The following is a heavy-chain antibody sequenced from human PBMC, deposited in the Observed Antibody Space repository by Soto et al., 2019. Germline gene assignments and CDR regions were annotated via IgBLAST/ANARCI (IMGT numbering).Heavy chain of an antibody. CDR2: IMPVFSTP. CDR3: ARNKDRQQLGRNYYYIMDV. V-gene: IGHV1-69*12. J-gene: IGHJ6*01. CDR1: GGTFRTSA. Sequence: QVQLVQSGAEVKKPGSSVKVSCKTSGGTFRTSAISWVRQAPGQGFEWMGGIMPVFSTPDYAQKFQGRVTISADESTGTAYMELSNLRSEDTAVYYWARNKDRQQLGRNYYYIMDVWGQGTTVTVSS. D-gene: IGHD3-3*02.